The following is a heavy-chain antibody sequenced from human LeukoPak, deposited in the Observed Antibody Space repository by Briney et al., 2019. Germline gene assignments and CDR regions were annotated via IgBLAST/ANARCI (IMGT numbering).Heavy chain of an antibody. CDR1: GGTFSSYA. Sequence: SVKVSCKASGGTFSSYAISWVRQAPGQGLEWMGGIIPIFGTANYAQKFQGRVTITADESTSTAYMELSSLRSEDTAVYYCANFMTTVTTHDYWGQGTLVTVSS. J-gene: IGHJ4*02. CDR2: IIPIFGTA. CDR3: ANFMTTVTTHDY. D-gene: IGHD4-17*01. V-gene: IGHV1-69*13.